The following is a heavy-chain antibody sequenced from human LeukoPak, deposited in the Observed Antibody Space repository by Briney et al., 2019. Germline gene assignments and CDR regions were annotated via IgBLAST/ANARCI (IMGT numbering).Heavy chain of an antibody. Sequence: ASVKVSCKASGGTFISYAISWVRQAPGQGLEWMGGIIPIFGTANYAQKFQGRVTITADESTSTAYMELSSLRSEDTAVYYCAREGRVSYYYDSSGYLPPQSWGQGTLVTVSS. CDR3: AREGRVSYYYDSSGYLPPQS. CDR2: IIPIFGTA. D-gene: IGHD3-22*01. CDR1: GGTFISYA. J-gene: IGHJ5*02. V-gene: IGHV1-69*13.